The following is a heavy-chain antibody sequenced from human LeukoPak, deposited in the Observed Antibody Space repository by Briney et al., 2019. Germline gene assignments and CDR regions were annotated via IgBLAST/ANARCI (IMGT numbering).Heavy chain of an antibody. D-gene: IGHD3-22*01. CDR3: ARDEGDYYDTMLQD. Sequence: PGGSLRLSCAASGFTFSDYYMTWIRQAPGKGLEWVSCISSSGSTMYYTDSVKGRFTISRDNAKNSLYLQMNSLRAEDTAVYYCARDEGDYYDTMLQDWGQGTLVTVSS. V-gene: IGHV3-11*01. J-gene: IGHJ4*02. CDR2: ISSSGSTM. CDR1: GFTFSDYY.